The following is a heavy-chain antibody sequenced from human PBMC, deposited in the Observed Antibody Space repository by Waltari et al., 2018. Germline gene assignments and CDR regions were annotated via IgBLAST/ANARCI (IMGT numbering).Heavy chain of an antibody. CDR2: SSGSGGST. CDR3: AKDSGPDPLEWYT. J-gene: IGHJ5*02. CDR1: GFTFSSYA. Sequence: EVQLLESGGGLVQPGGSLRLSCAASGFTFSSYAMSWVRQAPGKGLEWVSASSGSGGSTYYADSVKGRFTISRDNSKNTLYLQMNSLRAEDTAVYYCAKDSGPDPLEWYTWGQGTLVTVSS. V-gene: IGHV3-23*01. D-gene: IGHD3-3*01.